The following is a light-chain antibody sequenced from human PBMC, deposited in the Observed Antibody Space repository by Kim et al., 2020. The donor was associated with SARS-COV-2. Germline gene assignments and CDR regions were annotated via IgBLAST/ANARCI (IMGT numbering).Light chain of an antibody. CDR1: QYISNY. CDR2: DAS. J-gene: IGKJ4*01. CDR3: QQYDNLFT. V-gene: IGKV1-33*01. Sequence: DIQMTQSPSSLSASVGDRVTITCQASQYISNYLNWYQQKPGKAPKLLIYDASNLETGVPSRFSGSGSGTDFTFTISSLQPEDIATYYCQQYDNLFTFGGGTKVDIK.